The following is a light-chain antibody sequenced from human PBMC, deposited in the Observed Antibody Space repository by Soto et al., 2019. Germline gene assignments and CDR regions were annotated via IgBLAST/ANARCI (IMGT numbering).Light chain of an antibody. J-gene: IGLJ2*01. CDR1: SSNIGSNH. CDR2: RSD. CDR3: SARDDILSGVV. Sequence: QLVLTQPPSASGTPGQRVTISCSGSSSNIGSNHVYWYQQFPGMAPKLLMYRSDQRPTGVPDRFSGSKSGTSASLAISGLRYDDEADYYCSARDDILSGVVFGGGTKLTVL. V-gene: IGLV1-47*01.